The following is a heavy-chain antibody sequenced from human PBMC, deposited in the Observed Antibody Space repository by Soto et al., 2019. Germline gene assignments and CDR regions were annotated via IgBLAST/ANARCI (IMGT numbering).Heavy chain of an antibody. CDR1: GGSISSYY. Sequence: SETLSLTCTVSGGSISSYYWSWIRQPPGKGLEWIGYIYYSGSTNYNPSLKSRVTISVDTSKNQFSLKLSSVTAADTAVYYCARDLYGSGSYYNGLFDPWGQGTLVTVSS. V-gene: IGHV4-59*01. CDR3: ARDLYGSGSYYNGLFDP. J-gene: IGHJ5*02. CDR2: IYYSGST. D-gene: IGHD3-10*01.